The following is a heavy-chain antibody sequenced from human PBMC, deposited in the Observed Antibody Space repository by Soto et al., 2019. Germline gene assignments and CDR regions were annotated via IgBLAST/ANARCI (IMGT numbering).Heavy chain of an antibody. D-gene: IGHD2-21*02. Sequence: GGSLRLSCAASGFTFSSYSMNWVRQAPGKGLEWVSSISSSSSYIHYADSVKGRFTISRDNARNSLYLQMNSLRAEDTAVYYCARIVVTMDFDYWGQGTLVTVSS. CDR2: ISSSSSYI. V-gene: IGHV3-21*01. CDR1: GFTFSSYS. J-gene: IGHJ4*02. CDR3: ARIVVTMDFDY.